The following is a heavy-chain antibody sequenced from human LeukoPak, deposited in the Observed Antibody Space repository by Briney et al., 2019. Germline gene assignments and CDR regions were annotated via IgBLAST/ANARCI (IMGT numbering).Heavy chain of an antibody. CDR2: INHSGST. V-gene: IGHV4-34*01. D-gene: IGHD3-16*02. Sequence: SETLSLTCAVYGGSFSGYYWSWIRQPPGKGLEWIGEINHSGSTNYNPSLKSRVIISVDTSKNQFSLKLSSVTAADTAVYYCARTPYDYVWGSYRPDAFDIWGQGTMVTVSS. CDR1: GGSFSGYY. J-gene: IGHJ3*02. CDR3: ARTPYDYVWGSYRPDAFDI.